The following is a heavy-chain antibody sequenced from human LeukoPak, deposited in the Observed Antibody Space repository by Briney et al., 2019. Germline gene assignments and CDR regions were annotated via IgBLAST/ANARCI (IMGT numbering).Heavy chain of an antibody. CDR2: INPNNGGT. CDR1: GYTFTDYY. CDR3: ARVSRGYSYGYDY. Sequence: ASVKVSCKASGYTFTDYYMHWVRQAPGQGLEWMGWINPNNGGTNYAQKFQGRVTMTRDTSISTAYMELSRLRSDDTAVYYCARVSRGYSYGYDYWGQGTLVTVSS. V-gene: IGHV1-2*02. D-gene: IGHD5-18*01. J-gene: IGHJ4*02.